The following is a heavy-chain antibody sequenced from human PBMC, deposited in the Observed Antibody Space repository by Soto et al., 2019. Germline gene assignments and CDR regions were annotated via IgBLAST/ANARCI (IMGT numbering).Heavy chain of an antibody. CDR2: ISSYNGNT. V-gene: IGHV1-18*01. CDR1: GYTFSSYG. Sequence: QVQLVQSGTEVKKPGASVKVSCKASGYTFSSYGITWVRQAPGQGLEWMGWISSYNGNTKYAQKFQGRVTMTTDTSTSTAYMKLRSLRSDDTAVYYCGRDHRGGNAGGRFDPWGQGTLVTVSS. J-gene: IGHJ5*02. CDR3: GRDHRGGNAGGRFDP. D-gene: IGHD2-15*01.